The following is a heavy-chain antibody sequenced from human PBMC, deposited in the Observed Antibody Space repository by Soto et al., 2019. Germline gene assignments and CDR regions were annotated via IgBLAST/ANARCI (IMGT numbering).Heavy chain of an antibody. CDR1: GYTFTSYD. CDR3: ARGGRGQLLRGYYYYYGMDV. V-gene: IGHV1-8*01. J-gene: IGHJ6*02. Sequence: ASVKVSCKASGYTFTSYDINWGRQATGQGLEGMGWMNPNSGNTGYAQKFQGRVTMTRNTSISTAYMELSSLRSEDTAVYYCARGGRGQLLRGYYYYYGMDVWGQGTTVTVSS. CDR2: MNPNSGNT. D-gene: IGHD2-2*01.